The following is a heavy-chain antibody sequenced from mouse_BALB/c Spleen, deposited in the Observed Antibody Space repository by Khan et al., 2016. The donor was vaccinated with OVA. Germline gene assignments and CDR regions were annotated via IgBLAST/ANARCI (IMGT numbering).Heavy chain of an antibody. J-gene: IGHJ3*01. D-gene: IGHD1-1*02. V-gene: IGHV1S81*02. CDR2: INPSDGGT. Sequence: QVQLQQSGAELVKPGASVKLSCKASGYTFISYYMYWVKQRPGLGLEWIGGINPSDGGTNFNEKFKSKATLTVDKSSSTAYMQLSSLTAEDSAVYYCTRSGWAAFAYWGQGTLVTVSA. CDR1: GYTFISYY. CDR3: TRSGWAAFAY.